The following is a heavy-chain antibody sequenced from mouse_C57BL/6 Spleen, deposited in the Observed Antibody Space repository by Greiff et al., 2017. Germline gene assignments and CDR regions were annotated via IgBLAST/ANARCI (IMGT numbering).Heavy chain of an antibody. CDR2: IFPGSGST. Sequence: VMLVESGPELVKPGASVKISCKASGYTFTDYYINWVKQRPGQGLEWIGWIFPGSGSTYYNEKFKGKATLTVDKSSSTAYMLLSSLTSEDSAVYFCARLSLAAYSNYGWYFDVWGTGTTVTVAS. CDR3: ARLSLAAYSNYGWYFDV. CDR1: GYTFTDYY. J-gene: IGHJ1*03. V-gene: IGHV1-75*01. D-gene: IGHD2-5*01.